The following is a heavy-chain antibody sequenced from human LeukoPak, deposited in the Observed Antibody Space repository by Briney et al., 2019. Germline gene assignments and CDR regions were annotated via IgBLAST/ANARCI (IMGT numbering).Heavy chain of an antibody. D-gene: IGHD2-15*01. CDR2: INTDGSST. CDR3: AKWRFLLVVVDDAFDI. J-gene: IGHJ3*02. CDR1: GFTFSSYW. V-gene: IGHV3-74*01. Sequence: PGGSLRLSCAASGFTFSSYWMHWVRQAPGKGLVWVPRINTDGSSTSYADSVKGRFTISRDNSKNTLYLQMNSLRAEDTAVYYCAKWRFLLVVVDDAFDIWGQGTMVTVSS.